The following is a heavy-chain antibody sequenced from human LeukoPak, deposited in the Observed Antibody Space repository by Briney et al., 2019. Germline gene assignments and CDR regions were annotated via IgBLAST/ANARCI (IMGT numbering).Heavy chain of an antibody. D-gene: IGHD2-15*01. CDR2: IIPIFGTA. Sequence: ASVKVSCKASGGTFSSYAISWVRQAPGQGLEWMGGIIPIFGTANYAQKSQGRVTITTDESTSTAYMELSSLRSEDTAVYYCARAQDRGYCSGGSCYAPHFNYYYYYMDVWGKGTTVTVSS. J-gene: IGHJ6*03. CDR3: ARAQDRGYCSGGSCYAPHFNYYYYYMDV. V-gene: IGHV1-69*05. CDR1: GGTFSSYA.